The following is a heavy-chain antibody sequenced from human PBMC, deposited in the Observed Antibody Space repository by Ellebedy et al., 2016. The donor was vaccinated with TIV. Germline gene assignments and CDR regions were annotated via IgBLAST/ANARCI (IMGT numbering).Heavy chain of an antibody. V-gene: IGHV3-23*01. CDR3: AKDMSVGLYTFDM. Sequence: GGSLRLSXAASGFTFSKYAMTWVRQAPGKGLEWVSGIRSGGESTYYADSVKGRFTISRDNSKSTLFLQMNSLRVEDTAVYFCAKDMSVGLYTFDMWGQGTMVTVSS. J-gene: IGHJ3*02. D-gene: IGHD2-2*02. CDR1: GFTFSKYA. CDR2: IRSGGEST.